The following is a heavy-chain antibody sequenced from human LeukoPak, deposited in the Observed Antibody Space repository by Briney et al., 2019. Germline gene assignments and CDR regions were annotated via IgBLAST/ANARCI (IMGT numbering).Heavy chain of an antibody. V-gene: IGHV3-30*03. CDR2: ISTDGSIK. J-gene: IGHJ4*02. CDR3: ARDPRHGKPDHFDF. Sequence: GGTLRLSCAASRVTLSCISMESLPQAPNKGVGWVAVISTDGSIKYYADYVKDRFTISRDNSKNTLYLQMNSLSDEDTAVYYCARDPRHGKPDHFDFWGQGTPVIVSS. CDR1: RVTLSCIS. D-gene: IGHD1-14*01.